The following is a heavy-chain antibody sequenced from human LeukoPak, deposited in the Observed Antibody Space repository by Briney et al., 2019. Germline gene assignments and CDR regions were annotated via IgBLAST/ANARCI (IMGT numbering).Heavy chain of an antibody. J-gene: IGHJ5*02. CDR2: IYHSGST. V-gene: IGHV4-38-2*01. D-gene: IGHD5-18*01. Sequence: SETLSFTCAVSGYSISSGYYWGWIRQPPGKGLEWIGSIYHSGSTYYNPSLKSRVTISVDTSKNQFSLKLSSVTAADTAVYYCARGGDTANWFDPWGQGTLVTVSS. CDR3: ARGGDTANWFDP. CDR1: GYSISSGYY.